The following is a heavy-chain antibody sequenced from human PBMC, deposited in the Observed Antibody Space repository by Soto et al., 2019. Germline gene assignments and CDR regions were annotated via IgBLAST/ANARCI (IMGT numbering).Heavy chain of an antibody. Sequence: SETLSLTCTVSGGSISSGGYYWSWIRQHPGKGLEWIGYTYYSGSTYYNPSLKSRVTISVDTSKNQFSLKLSSVTAADTAVYYCARGMIYCSSTSCYGRFDPWGQGTLVTVSS. D-gene: IGHD2-2*01. J-gene: IGHJ5*02. CDR2: TYYSGST. V-gene: IGHV4-31*03. CDR3: ARGMIYCSSTSCYGRFDP. CDR1: GGSISSGGYY.